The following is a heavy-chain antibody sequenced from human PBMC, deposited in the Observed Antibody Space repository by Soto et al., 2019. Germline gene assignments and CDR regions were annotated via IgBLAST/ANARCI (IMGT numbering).Heavy chain of an antibody. CDR2: IIPISGTA. J-gene: IGHJ6*02. D-gene: IGHD2-2*01. V-gene: IGHV1-69*01. CDR1: GGTFSSYA. CDR3: ARSQGSSTSLEIYYYYYYGRDV. Sequence: QVQLVQSGAEVKKPGSSVKVSCQASGGTFSSYAISWVRQAPGQGLEWMGGIIPISGTANYAQKFQGRVTITADESTSTVYMEMSSRRSEDTAVYYCARSQGSSTSLEIYYYYYYGRDVWGQGTTVTVSS.